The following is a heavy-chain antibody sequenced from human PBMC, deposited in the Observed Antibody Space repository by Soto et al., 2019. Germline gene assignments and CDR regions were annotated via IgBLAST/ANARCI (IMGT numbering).Heavy chain of an antibody. CDR3: ARLEGLATISYYFDY. CDR1: GDSINSDNYY. V-gene: IGHV4-39*01. CDR2: IYYRGNT. J-gene: IGHJ4*02. D-gene: IGHD3-9*01. Sequence: QLQLQESGPGLVKPSETLSLTCSVSGDSINSDNYYWGWIRQPPGKGLEWLGSIYYRGNTYYNPSLKTRFTISLDKSKSQFSLKLNSVTAADSAVYFCARLEGLATISYYFDYWGQGTLVTVSS.